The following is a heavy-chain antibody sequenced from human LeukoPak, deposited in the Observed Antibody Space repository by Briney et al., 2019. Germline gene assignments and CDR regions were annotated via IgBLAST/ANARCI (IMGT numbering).Heavy chain of an antibody. CDR3: TRPAVGYSSSSGFC. J-gene: IGHJ3*01. Sequence: QPGGSLRLSCAASGFTFSGSAMHWVRQASGKGLEWVGRIRSKANSYATAYAASVKGRFTISRDDSKNTAYLQMNSLKTEDTAVYYCTRPAVGYSSSSGFCWGQGTMVTVSS. D-gene: IGHD6-6*01. V-gene: IGHV3-73*01. CDR2: IRSKANSYAT. CDR1: GFTFSGSA.